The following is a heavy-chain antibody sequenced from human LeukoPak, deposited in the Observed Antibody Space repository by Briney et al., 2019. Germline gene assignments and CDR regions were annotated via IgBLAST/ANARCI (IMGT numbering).Heavy chain of an antibody. Sequence: GGSLRLSCAASGFTFSGYYMFWVRQVPGKGLMWVAHINGFGTEATYADTVKGRFTISRDNSKNTLYLQMNSLRAEDTAVYYCAKDGRSTMVRGVIAPPRFDPWGQGTLVTVSS. D-gene: IGHD3-10*01. V-gene: IGHV3-74*01. CDR1: GFTFSGYY. CDR2: INGFGTEA. J-gene: IGHJ5*02. CDR3: AKDGRSTMVRGVIAPPRFDP.